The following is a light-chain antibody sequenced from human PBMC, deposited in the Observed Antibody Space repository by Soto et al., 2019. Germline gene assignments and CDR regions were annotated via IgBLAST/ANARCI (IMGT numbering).Light chain of an antibody. CDR3: QQYGSSFT. CDR1: QSVSSSY. Sequence: EIVLTQSPGTLSLSPGERATLPCRASQSVSSSYLAWYQQKPGQAPRLLIYGASSRATGIPDRFSGSGSGTDFTLTISRLEPEDFAVYYCQQYGSSFTFGQGTRLEN. V-gene: IGKV3-20*01. CDR2: GAS. J-gene: IGKJ5*01.